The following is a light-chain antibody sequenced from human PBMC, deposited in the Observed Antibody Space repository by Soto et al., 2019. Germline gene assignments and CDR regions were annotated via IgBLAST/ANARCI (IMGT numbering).Light chain of an antibody. V-gene: IGKV2-28*01. Sequence: DVVLTQSPLSLPVTPGEPASISCRSSQSLLRSNGRNFLDWYLQRPGQSPQLLIYLGSNRASGVHDRFSGSGSATDFTLRISRVEADDVGIYYCMQPLQMPWTFGQGTKVEIK. CDR3: MQPLQMPWT. J-gene: IGKJ1*01. CDR2: LGS. CDR1: QSLLRSNGRNF.